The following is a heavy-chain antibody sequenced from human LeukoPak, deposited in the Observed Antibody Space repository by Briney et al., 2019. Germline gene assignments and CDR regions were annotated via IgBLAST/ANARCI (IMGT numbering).Heavy chain of an antibody. Sequence: GASVKVSCKASGGTFSSYAISWVRQAPGQGLEWMGGIIPIFGTANYAQKFQGRVTITADKSTSTAYMELSSLRSEDTAVYYCARNDIVVVVAATKSREFSWFDPWGQGTLVTVSS. D-gene: IGHD2-15*01. J-gene: IGHJ5*02. V-gene: IGHV1-69*06. CDR3: ARNDIVVVVAATKSREFSWFDP. CDR1: GGTFSSYA. CDR2: IIPIFGTA.